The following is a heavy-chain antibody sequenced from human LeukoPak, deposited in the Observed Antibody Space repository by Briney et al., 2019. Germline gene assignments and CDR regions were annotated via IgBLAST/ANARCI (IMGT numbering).Heavy chain of an antibody. CDR1: GFTFSGSA. D-gene: IGHD2-15*01. Sequence: GGSLRLSCAASGFTFSGSAMHWVRQASGKGLEWVGRIRSKANSYATAYAASVKGRFTISRDDSKNTAYLQMNSLKTEDTAVYYCTRDRVVAATMTDYYYYYMDVWGKGTTVTVSS. V-gene: IGHV3-73*01. CDR3: TRDRVVAATMTDYYYYYMDV. CDR2: IRSKANSYAT. J-gene: IGHJ6*03.